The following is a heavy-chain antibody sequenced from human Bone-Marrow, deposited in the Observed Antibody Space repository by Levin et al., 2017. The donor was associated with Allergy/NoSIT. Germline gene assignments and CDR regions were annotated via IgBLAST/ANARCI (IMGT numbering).Heavy chain of an antibody. CDR1: GFSLTTTGVG. CDR2: IYWEGDQ. D-gene: IGHD3-10*02. J-gene: IGHJ4*02. V-gene: IGHV2-5*02. CDR3: APSRAYSCLGSFYYDY. Sequence: SGPTLVKPTQTLTLTCTFSGFSLTTTGVGVGWIRQPPGESLEWLAVIYWEGDQYYNPLLKSRVTVAKDTSKNEVVLMMTNVDTVDTGTYFCAPSRAYSCLGSFYYDYWGQGILVTVSS.